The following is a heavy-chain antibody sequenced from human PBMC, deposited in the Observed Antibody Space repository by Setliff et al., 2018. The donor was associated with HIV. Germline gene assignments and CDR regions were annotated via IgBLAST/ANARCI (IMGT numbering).Heavy chain of an antibody. D-gene: IGHD4-17*01. CDR2: INHSGST. J-gene: IGHJ4*02. V-gene: IGHV4-34*01. CDR1: GGSFSGYY. CDR3: ARYDYGDFDY. Sequence: SETLSLTCAVFGGSFSGYYWNWIRQPPGKGLEWIGEINHSGSTDYNPSPKSRVTISVDTSKNQFSLNLSSVTAADTAVYYCARYDYGDFDYWGQGTPVTVSS.